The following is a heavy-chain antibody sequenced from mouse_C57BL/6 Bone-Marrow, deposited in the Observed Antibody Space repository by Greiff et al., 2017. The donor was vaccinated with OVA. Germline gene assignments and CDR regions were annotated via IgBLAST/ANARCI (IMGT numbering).Heavy chain of an antibody. D-gene: IGHD1-1*01. CDR3: AREALYGYDAMDY. J-gene: IGHJ4*01. CDR1: GFTFSSYA. V-gene: IGHV5-4*01. Sequence: EVKLVESGGGLVKPGGSLKLSCAASGFTFSSYAMSWVRQTPEKRLEWVATISDGGSYTYYPDNVKGRFTISRDNAKNNLYLQMSHLKSEDTAMYYCAREALYGYDAMDYWGQGTSGTVSS. CDR2: ISDGGSYT.